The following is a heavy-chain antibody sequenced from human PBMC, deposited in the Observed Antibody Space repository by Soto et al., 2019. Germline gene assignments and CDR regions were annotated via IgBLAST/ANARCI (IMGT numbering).Heavy chain of an antibody. J-gene: IGHJ5*02. CDR1: AFSLTSCS. CDR3: AKGEMATIRNSFDP. CDR2: LSRSGGAT. D-gene: IGHD5-12*01. Sequence: GGSLRLSCVTSAFSLTSCSMSWVRQTPGKGLEWVSALSRSGGATYYADSVKGRFTISRDTSTNTLYLQMNNLRAEDTAIYYCAKGEMATIRNSFDPWGQGTLVTVSS. V-gene: IGHV3-23*01.